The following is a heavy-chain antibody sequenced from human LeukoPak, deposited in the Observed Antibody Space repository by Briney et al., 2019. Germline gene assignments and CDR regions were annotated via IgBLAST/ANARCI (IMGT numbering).Heavy chain of an antibody. J-gene: IGHJ5*02. V-gene: IGHV3-30*02. Sequence: GGSLRLSCAASGFTFSSYGMHWVRQAPGKGLEWVAFIRYDGSNKYYADSVKGRFTISRDNSKNTLYLQMNSLRAEDTAVYYCARGRYCSGGSCYSGTNWFDPWGQGTLVTVSS. CDR3: ARGRYCSGGSCYSGTNWFDP. D-gene: IGHD2-15*01. CDR1: GFTFSSYG. CDR2: IRYDGSNK.